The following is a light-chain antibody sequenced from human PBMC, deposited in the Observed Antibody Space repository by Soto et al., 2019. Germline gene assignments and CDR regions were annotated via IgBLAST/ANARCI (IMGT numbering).Light chain of an antibody. CDR1: QSISSY. CDR3: HQTYSPPDT. V-gene: IGKV1-39*01. Sequence: DIQMTQSPSSLSASVGDRVTITCRASQSISSYLNLYQQKPGKAPKLLIYAASSLQSGVPSRFSGSGSGTDFTLTISGLQPDDSATYYCHQTYSPPDTFGQGTKVDIK. J-gene: IGKJ1*01. CDR2: AAS.